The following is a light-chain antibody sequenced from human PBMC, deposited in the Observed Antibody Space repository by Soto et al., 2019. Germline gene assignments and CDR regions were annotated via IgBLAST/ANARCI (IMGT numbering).Light chain of an antibody. V-gene: IGKV1-9*01. J-gene: IGKJ4*01. CDR3: QQLDSYSST. CDR1: QGISNY. Sequence: SQLTQSPSSLSASVGDRVTITCRASQGISNYLAWYQQTPGKAPKLLIYAASTLQGGVPSRFSGSGSGTDFALTISNLQPEGFATYYCQQLDSYSSTFGGGTKVDIK. CDR2: AAS.